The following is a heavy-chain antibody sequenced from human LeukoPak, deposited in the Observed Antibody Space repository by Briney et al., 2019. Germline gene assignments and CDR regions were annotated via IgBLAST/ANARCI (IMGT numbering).Heavy chain of an antibody. V-gene: IGHV3-48*03. CDR1: RFTFSTYE. D-gene: IGHD1-26*01. Sequence: GGSLRLSCAASRFTFSTYELNWVRQAPGKGLEWVSYISSSAGVIYYADSVKGRFTISRDNAKNSLYLQMNSLRAEDTAVYYCARGGGGARSFDIWGRGTMVTVSS. CDR3: ARGGGGARSFDI. J-gene: IGHJ3*02. CDR2: ISSSAGVI.